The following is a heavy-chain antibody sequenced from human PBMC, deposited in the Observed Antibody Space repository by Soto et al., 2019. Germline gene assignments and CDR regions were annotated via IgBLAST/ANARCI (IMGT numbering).Heavy chain of an antibody. J-gene: IGHJ3*02. CDR3: AQEGVVTAHAFDI. Sequence: QVQLVESGGGVVQPGRSLRLSCAASGFTFSSYAMHWVRQAPGKGLEWVAVISYDGSNKYYADSVKGRFTISRDNSKNTLYLQMNSLRAEDTAVYYCAQEGVVTAHAFDIWGQGTMVTVSS. CDR1: GFTFSSYA. D-gene: IGHD2-21*02. V-gene: IGHV3-30-3*02. CDR2: ISYDGSNK.